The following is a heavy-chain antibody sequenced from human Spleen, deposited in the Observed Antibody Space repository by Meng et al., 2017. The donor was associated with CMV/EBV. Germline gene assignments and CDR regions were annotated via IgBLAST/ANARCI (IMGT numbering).Heavy chain of an antibody. Sequence: YYWGWIRQPPGKGLEWIGSIYYSGSTYYNPSLKSRVTISVDTSKNQFSLKLSSVTAADTAVYYCASESQEKDIVVVPAAMGDWFDPWGQGTLVTVSS. D-gene: IGHD2-2*01. CDR1: YY. V-gene: IGHV4-39*07. J-gene: IGHJ5*02. CDR2: IYYSGST. CDR3: ASESQEKDIVVVPAAMGDWFDP.